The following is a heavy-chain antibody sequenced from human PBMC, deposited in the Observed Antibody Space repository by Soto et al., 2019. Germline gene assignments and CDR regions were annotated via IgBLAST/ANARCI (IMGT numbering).Heavy chain of an antibody. CDR2: IYYSGST. J-gene: IGHJ3*02. V-gene: IGHV4-59*01. CDR3: ARVGNDYIWGSYRDAFDI. Sequence: SETLSLTCTVSGGSISSYYWSWIRQPPGKGLEWIGYIYYSGSTNYNPSLKSRVTISVDTSKNQFSLKLSSVTAADTAVYYCARVGNDYIWGSYRDAFDIWGQGTMVTVSS. CDR1: GGSISSYY. D-gene: IGHD3-16*02.